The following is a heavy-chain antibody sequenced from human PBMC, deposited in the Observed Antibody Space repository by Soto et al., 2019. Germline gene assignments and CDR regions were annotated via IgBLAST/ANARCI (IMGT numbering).Heavy chain of an antibody. V-gene: IGHV1-8*01. J-gene: IGHJ6*02. CDR2: MNPNSGNT. CDR3: ARGRIQLWLPYYYYGMDV. D-gene: IGHD5-18*01. Sequence: ASVKVSCKASGYTFTSYDINWVRQATGQGLEWMGWMNPNSGNTGYAQKFQGRVTMTRNTSISTAYMELSSLRSEDTAAYYCARGRIQLWLPYYYYGMDVWGQGTTVTVSS. CDR1: GYTFTSYD.